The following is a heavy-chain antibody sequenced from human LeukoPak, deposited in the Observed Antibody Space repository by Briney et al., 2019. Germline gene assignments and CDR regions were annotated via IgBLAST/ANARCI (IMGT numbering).Heavy chain of an antibody. CDR1: GLIVSSKY. CDR2: IYSGGRT. CDR3: ATDYGSGAYYTLDY. Sequence: PGGSLRLSCAASGLIVSSKYMSWVRQAPGMGLEWVSIIYSGGRTYYSDSVKGRFTISRDNSKNTLYLQMNSLRAEDTAVYYCATDYGSGAYYTLDYWGQGTLVTVSS. J-gene: IGHJ4*02. V-gene: IGHV3-53*01. D-gene: IGHD3-10*01.